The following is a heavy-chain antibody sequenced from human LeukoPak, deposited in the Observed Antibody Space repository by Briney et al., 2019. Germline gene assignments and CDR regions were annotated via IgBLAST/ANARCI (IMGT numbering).Heavy chain of an antibody. V-gene: IGHV3-13*01. CDR2: IGTGGDT. CDR3: GRGNSFDY. CDR1: GFTFSSYE. J-gene: IGHJ4*02. Sequence: GGSLRLSCAASGFTFSSYEMNWVRHGTGKGLEWVSGIGTGGDTYYPDSVKGRFTISRENAKKSLFLQMNSLRAEDTAVYYCGRGNSFDYWGQGTLVTVSS.